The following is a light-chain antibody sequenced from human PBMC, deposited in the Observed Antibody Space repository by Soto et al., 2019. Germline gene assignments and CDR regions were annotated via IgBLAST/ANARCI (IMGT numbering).Light chain of an antibody. V-gene: IGKV1-39*01. CDR2: AAS. J-gene: IGKJ1*01. Sequence: GNRVTITCRSSQAISNYVSWYQQEPRKAPRLLIYAASSLQSGVPSRFSASGSGTDFTLTISGLQPEDFGTYFCQQTYTYPNSFGQGTKV. CDR1: QAISNY. CDR3: QQTYTYPNS.